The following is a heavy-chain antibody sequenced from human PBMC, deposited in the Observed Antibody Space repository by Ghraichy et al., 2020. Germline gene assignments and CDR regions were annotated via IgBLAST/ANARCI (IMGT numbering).Heavy chain of an antibody. CDR3: ARGAGRGWYGLGAFDM. Sequence: GGSLRRSCAGSGFTFSSYWMHWVRQVPGKGLVWVSRINSDGRSTNYADSVKGRFTISRDNAKNTLYLQMNSLRAEDTAVYYCARGAGRGWYGLGAFDMWGLGTMVTVSS. J-gene: IGHJ3*02. CDR1: GFTFSSYW. D-gene: IGHD6-19*01. V-gene: IGHV3-74*01. CDR2: INSDGRST.